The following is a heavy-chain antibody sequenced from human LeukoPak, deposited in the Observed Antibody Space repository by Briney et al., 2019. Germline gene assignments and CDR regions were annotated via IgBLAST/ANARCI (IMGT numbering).Heavy chain of an antibody. CDR1: GGSVSSGSYY. CDR2: IYYSGST. J-gene: IGHJ4*02. D-gene: IGHD5-18*01. V-gene: IGHV4-61*01. CDR3: AREAMYSYGNNFDY. Sequence: PSETLSLTCTVSGGSVSSGSYYWSWIRQPPGKGLEWIGYIYYSGSTNYNPSLKSRVTISVDTPKNQFSLKLSSVTAADTVVYHCAREAMYSYGNNFDYWGQGTLVTVSS.